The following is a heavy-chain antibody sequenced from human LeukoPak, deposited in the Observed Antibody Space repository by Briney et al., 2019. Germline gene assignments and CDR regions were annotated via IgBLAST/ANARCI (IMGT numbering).Heavy chain of an antibody. J-gene: IGHJ5*02. V-gene: IGHV2-70*01. D-gene: IGHD4-11*01. Sequence: SGPTLVKPTQTLTLTCTFSGFSLSTSGVGVGWIRQPPAKALEWLALIDWDDDKYYSTSLKTRLTISKDTSKNQVVLTMTNMDPVDTATYYCARAFHDYPGYWFDPWGQGTLVTVSS. CDR1: GFSLSTSGVG. CDR3: ARAFHDYPGYWFDP. CDR2: IDWDDDK.